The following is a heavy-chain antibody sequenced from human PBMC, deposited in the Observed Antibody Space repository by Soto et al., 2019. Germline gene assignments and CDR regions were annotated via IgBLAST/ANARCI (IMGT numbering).Heavy chain of an antibody. CDR1: GYSFTSYW. CDR3: ARHPRNHYDGSAYSLDAFDI. J-gene: IGHJ3*02. V-gene: IGHV5-51*01. Sequence: GESLKISCKGSGYSFTSYWIGWVRQMPGKGLEWMGTIYPGDSEIRYSQSFQGQVTISADKSITTAYLQWSSLKASDTAIYYCARHPRNHYDGSAYSLDAFDIWGQGTMVTVS. D-gene: IGHD3-22*01. CDR2: IYPGDSEI.